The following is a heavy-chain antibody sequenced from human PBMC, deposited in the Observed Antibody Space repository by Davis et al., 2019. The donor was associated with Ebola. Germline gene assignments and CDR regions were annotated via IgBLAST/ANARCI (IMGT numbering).Heavy chain of an antibody. Sequence: SETLSLTCTVSGGSIISSSSYWGWIRQPPRKGLEWIGSIYYSGITYYNPSLKSRVTISVDTSKNQFSLKLSSVTAADTAVYYCARGGSSSSYGMDVWGQGTTVTVSS. V-gene: IGHV4-39*07. J-gene: IGHJ6*02. CDR2: IYYSGIT. CDR1: GGSIISSSSY. D-gene: IGHD6-13*01. CDR3: ARGGSSSSYGMDV.